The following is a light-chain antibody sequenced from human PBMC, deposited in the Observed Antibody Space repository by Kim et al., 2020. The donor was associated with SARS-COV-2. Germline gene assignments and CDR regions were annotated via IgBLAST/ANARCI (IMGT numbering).Light chain of an antibody. Sequence: SLSPGKRATLSCRASQSVGTYLAWYQQKPGQAPRLLIYDASNRFTGIPARFSGGGSGTDFTLTISSLEPEDFAVYYCQQRGNWPLTFGGGTKVEI. V-gene: IGKV3-11*01. CDR1: QSVGTY. CDR3: QQRGNWPLT. CDR2: DAS. J-gene: IGKJ4*01.